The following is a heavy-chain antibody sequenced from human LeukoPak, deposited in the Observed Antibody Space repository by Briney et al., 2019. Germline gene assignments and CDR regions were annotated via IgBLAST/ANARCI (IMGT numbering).Heavy chain of an antibody. V-gene: IGHV1-2*06. Sequence: ASVKVSCKASGGTFSSYAISWVRQAPGQGLEWMGRINPSSGGTNYAQNFQGRVTMTRDTSISTAYMELSRLRSDDTAVYYCATTSGYFYYWGQGTLVTVSS. D-gene: IGHD1-26*01. CDR2: INPSSGGT. CDR1: GGTFSSYA. CDR3: ATTSGYFYY. J-gene: IGHJ4*02.